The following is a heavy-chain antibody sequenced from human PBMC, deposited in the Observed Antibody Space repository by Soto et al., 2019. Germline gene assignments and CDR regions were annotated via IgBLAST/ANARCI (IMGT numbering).Heavy chain of an antibody. Sequence: GASVKVSCKASGYTFTDYYIHWVLQAPGQGLEWMGWINPNSGATNYAQKFQGRVTMTRDTSISTAYMELSRLRSDDTAVYYCARDLVPAAISFYGMDVWGQGTTVTSP. V-gene: IGHV1-2*02. J-gene: IGHJ6*02. CDR3: ARDLVPAAISFYGMDV. CDR1: GYTFTDYY. CDR2: INPNSGAT. D-gene: IGHD2-2*01.